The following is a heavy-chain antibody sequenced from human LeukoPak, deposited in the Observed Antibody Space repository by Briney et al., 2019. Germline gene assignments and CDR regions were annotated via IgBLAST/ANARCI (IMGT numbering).Heavy chain of an antibody. V-gene: IGHV3-72*01. Sequence: GGSLRLSCAASGSTLSDHYVDWVRQAPGKGLEWIGHTRTKAHGYSAEYVASVKGRFTRSGDASENSVYLEMNSLRAEDTAVYYCATLYYHGGVYHPFEFWGQRTLVTVSS. CDR1: GSTLSDHY. CDR3: ATLYYHGGVYHPFEF. CDR2: TRTKAHGYSA. D-gene: IGHD2-8*02. J-gene: IGHJ4*02.